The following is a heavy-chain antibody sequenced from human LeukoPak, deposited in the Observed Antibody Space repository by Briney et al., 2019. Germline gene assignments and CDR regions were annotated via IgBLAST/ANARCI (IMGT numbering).Heavy chain of an antibody. CDR2: IKQDGSEK. CDR3: ARFPTYYYDSSGTGLDASDI. Sequence: GGSLRLSCAASGFTFSSYWMSWVRQAPGKGLEWVANIKQDGSEKYYVDSVKGRFTISRDNAKNSLYLQMNSLRAEDTAVYYCARFPTYYYDSSGTGLDASDIWGQGTMVTVSS. J-gene: IGHJ3*02. D-gene: IGHD3-22*01. CDR1: GFTFSSYW. V-gene: IGHV3-7*01.